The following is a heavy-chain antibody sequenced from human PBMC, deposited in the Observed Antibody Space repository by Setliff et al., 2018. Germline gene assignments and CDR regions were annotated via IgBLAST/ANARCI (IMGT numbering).Heavy chain of an antibody. Sequence: GPSVKVSCKASGGTFSSYAMSWVRQAPGKGLEWVSAISGSGGCTYYADSVKGRFTISRDNSKNTLYLQMNSLRPDDTAVYYCAKDIYGSGSYAVGGYFDYWGQGTQVTVSS. CDR1: GGTFSSYA. J-gene: IGHJ4*02. CDR2: ISGSGGCT. V-gene: IGHV3-23*01. D-gene: IGHD3-10*01. CDR3: AKDIYGSGSYAVGGYFDY.